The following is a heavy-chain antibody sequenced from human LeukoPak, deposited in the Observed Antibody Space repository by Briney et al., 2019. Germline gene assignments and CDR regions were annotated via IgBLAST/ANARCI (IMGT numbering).Heavy chain of an antibody. CDR3: AVYSGSYGWFDP. J-gene: IGHJ5*02. D-gene: IGHD1-26*01. CDR1: GYTFTSYG. V-gene: IGHV1-18*01. Sequence: ASVKVSCKASGYTFTSYGISWVRQAPGQGLEWMGWISAYNGNTNYAQKLQGRVTMTTDTSTSTAYVELRSLRSDDTAVYYCAVYSGSYGWFDPWGQGTLVTVSS. CDR2: ISAYNGNT.